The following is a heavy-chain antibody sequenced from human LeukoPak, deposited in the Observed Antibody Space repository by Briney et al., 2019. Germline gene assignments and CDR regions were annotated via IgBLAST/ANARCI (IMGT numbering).Heavy chain of an antibody. CDR2: IHYTGNT. CDR3: ARGGNLFDY. J-gene: IGHJ4*02. CDR1: GGSISTHY. D-gene: IGHD4-23*01. V-gene: IGHV4-59*11. Sequence: PSETLSLTCTVSGGSISTHYWSWVRQPPGKGLDWIRCIHYTGNTNDNPSLKSRVTISVDTSKNQISLKLRSLTAADTAVYYCARGGNLFDYWGQGTLVTVSS.